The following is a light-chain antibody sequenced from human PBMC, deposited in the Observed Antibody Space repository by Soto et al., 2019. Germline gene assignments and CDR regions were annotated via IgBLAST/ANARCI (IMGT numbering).Light chain of an antibody. Sequence: DVHLTQSPSTLSASVGDRVAITCQASQSIVNYLNWFQFRPGKAPQLLISDASHLEPGVPSRFSGERSGTDFTLIINNLQPEDFATYFCQQYEELPLTFGGGTRV. V-gene: IGKV1-33*01. J-gene: IGKJ4*01. CDR3: QQYEELPLT. CDR2: DAS. CDR1: QSIVNY.